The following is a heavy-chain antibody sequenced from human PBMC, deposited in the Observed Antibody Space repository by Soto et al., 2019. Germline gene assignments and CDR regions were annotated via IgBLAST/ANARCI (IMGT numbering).Heavy chain of an antibody. CDR3: AKDPPRRWLQFCPPDF. Sequence: QVQLVESGGGVVQPGRSLRLSCAASGFTFSSYGMHWVRQAPGKGLEWVAVISYDGSNKYYADSVKGRFTISRDNSKNTLYRQMNSLRAEDTAVYYCAKDPPRRWLQFCPPDFWGQGTLVTVSS. CDR2: ISYDGSNK. D-gene: IGHD5-12*01. J-gene: IGHJ4*02. CDR1: GFTFSSYG. V-gene: IGHV3-30*18.